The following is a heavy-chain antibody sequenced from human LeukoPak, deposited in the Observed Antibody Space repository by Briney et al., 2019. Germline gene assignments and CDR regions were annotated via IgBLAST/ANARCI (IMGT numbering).Heavy chain of an antibody. D-gene: IGHD5-24*01. J-gene: IGHJ4*02. CDR2: FDPDDAET. CDR3: ARVAFPRPDSDGYNYNLDY. CDR1: GFTLTELS. V-gene: IGHV1-24*01. Sequence: ASVKLSCKVSGFTLTELSMNWVRQAPGKGLEWWGGFDPDDAETIYAQTFQGRVTMTEDRATDTAYMELNSLRSEDTAVYYCARVAFPRPDSDGYNYNLDYWGQGTLVTVSS.